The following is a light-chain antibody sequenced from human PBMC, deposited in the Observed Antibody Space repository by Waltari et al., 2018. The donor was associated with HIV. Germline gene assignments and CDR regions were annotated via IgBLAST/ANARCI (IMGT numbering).Light chain of an antibody. CDR1: SSDVGGYKY. V-gene: IGLV2-11*01. J-gene: IGLJ3*02. CDR2: DVS. CDR3: CSYAGSYTLV. Sequence: QSALTQPRSVSGSPGQSVTISCTGTSSDVGGYKYVSWYQQHPGKAPKLMIYDVSKRPSLVPDRFSGSTAGNTASLTISGLQAEDEADYYCCSYAGSYTLVFGGGTKLTVL.